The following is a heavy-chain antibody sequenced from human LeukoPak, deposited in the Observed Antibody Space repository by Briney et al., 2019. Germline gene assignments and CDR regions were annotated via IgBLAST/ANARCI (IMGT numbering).Heavy chain of an antibody. Sequence: PGGSLRLSCAASGFTFSDYAMTWVRQAPGKGLEWVSVISHTGSSTYYADSVKGRFTISRDNSKNTLYLQMNSLRAEDTAVYYCARDRYDFWSGYQFDYWGQGTLVTVSS. J-gene: IGHJ4*02. D-gene: IGHD3-3*01. V-gene: IGHV3-23*01. CDR1: GFTFSDYA. CDR2: ISHTGSST. CDR3: ARDRYDFWSGYQFDY.